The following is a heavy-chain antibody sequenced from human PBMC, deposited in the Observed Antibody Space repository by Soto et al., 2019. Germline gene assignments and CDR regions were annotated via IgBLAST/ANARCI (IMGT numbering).Heavy chain of an antibody. CDR1: GFTFSSYG. Sequence: QVQLVESGGGVVQPGRSLRLSCAASGFTFSSYGMHWVRQAPGKGLEWVAVIWYDGSNKYYADSVKGRFTISRDNSKNTLYLQMNSLRAEDTAVYYCARYDFWSGYYFDYDGMDVWGQGTTVTVSS. J-gene: IGHJ6*02. CDR2: IWYDGSNK. D-gene: IGHD3-3*01. V-gene: IGHV3-33*01. CDR3: ARYDFWSGYYFDYDGMDV.